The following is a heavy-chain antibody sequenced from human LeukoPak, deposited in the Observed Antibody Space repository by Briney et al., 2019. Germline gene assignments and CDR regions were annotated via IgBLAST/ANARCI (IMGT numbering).Heavy chain of an antibody. D-gene: IGHD3-3*01. CDR2: INHSGST. CDR1: GGSFSGYY. J-gene: IGHJ1*01. CDR3: ARGAHITIFGVVIIREYFQH. V-gene: IGHV4-34*01. Sequence: SETLSLTCAVYGGSFSGYYWSWIRQPPGKGLEWIGEINHSGSTNYNPSLKSRVTISVDTSKNQFSLKLSSVTAADTAVYCCARGAHITIFGVVIIREYFQHWGQGTLVTVSS.